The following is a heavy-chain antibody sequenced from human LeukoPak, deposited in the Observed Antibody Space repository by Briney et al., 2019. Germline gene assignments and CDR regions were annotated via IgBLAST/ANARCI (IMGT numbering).Heavy chain of an antibody. D-gene: IGHD3-3*01. CDR2: TYYRSKWYS. J-gene: IGHJ4*02. CDR3: AREPYYDFWSGYLNY. Sequence: SQTLSLTCAISGDSVSSNSAARNWIRQPPSRGLERLGRTYYRSKWYSDYAVSVKSRITINPDTSKNQFSLQLNSVTPEDTAVYYCAREPYYDFWSGYLNYWGQGTLVTVSS. CDR1: GDSVSSNSAA. V-gene: IGHV6-1*01.